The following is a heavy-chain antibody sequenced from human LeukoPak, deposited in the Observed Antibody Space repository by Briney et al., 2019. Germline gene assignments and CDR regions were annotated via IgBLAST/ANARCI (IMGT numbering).Heavy chain of an antibody. CDR3: ARQREQRYCSGGSCFSRAFDI. J-gene: IGHJ3*02. D-gene: IGHD2-15*01. CDR1: GGSISSYY. V-gene: IGHV4-59*08. Sequence: SSETLSLTCTVSGGSISSYYWSWIRQPPGKGLEWIGYIYYSGSTNYNPSLKSRVTISVDTSKNQFSLKLSSVTAADTAVYYCARQREQRYCSGGSCFSRAFDIWGQGTMVTVSS. CDR2: IYYSGST.